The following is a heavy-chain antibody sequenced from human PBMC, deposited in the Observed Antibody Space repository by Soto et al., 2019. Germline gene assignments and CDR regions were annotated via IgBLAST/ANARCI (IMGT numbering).Heavy chain of an antibody. CDR1: GYTFTSYG. Sequence: ASVKVSCKASGYTFTSYGISWVRQAPGQGLEWMGWISAYNGNTKYAQKFQGRVTMTTDTSTSTAYMEVRSLRSDDTAVYYCARDAAAGLNDYWGQGMLVTVSS. J-gene: IGHJ4*02. CDR3: ARDAAAGLNDY. D-gene: IGHD6-13*01. V-gene: IGHV1-18*01. CDR2: ISAYNGNT.